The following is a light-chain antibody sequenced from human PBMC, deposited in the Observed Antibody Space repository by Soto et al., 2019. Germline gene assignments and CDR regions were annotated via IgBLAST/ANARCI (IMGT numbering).Light chain of an antibody. V-gene: IGKV1-9*01. CDR1: QGISSY. J-gene: IGKJ4*01. CDR3: QQFKSYPLT. Sequence: IQFTQSPSSLSTSVRDRVTITCRASQGISSYLAWYQQTPGKPPKLLIYAASTLQSGVPSRFRGSGSGTDFTLTISSLQPEDFETYYCQQFKSYPLTFGGGTKVDI. CDR2: AAS.